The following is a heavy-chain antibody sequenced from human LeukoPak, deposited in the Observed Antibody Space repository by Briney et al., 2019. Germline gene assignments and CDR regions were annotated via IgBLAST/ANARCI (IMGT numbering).Heavy chain of an antibody. Sequence: GGSLRLSCAASGFTFTSYAMNWVRQAPGKGLEWVSSISSTSSYIYYADSVKGRFTISRDNAKDSLYLQMYSLRAEDTAVYYCATGDGYQFDYWGQGTLVTV. CDR1: GFTFTSYA. J-gene: IGHJ4*02. CDR2: ISSTSSYI. CDR3: ATGDGYQFDY. D-gene: IGHD5-24*01. V-gene: IGHV3-21*01.